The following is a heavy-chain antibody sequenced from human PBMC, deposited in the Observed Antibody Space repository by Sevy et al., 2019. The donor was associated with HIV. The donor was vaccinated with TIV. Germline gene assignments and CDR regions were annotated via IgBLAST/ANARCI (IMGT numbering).Heavy chain of an antibody. CDR2: FSYDGSNK. J-gene: IGHJ6*02. CDR3: GRDLGGYFINNERPPRYGMEV. Sequence: GGSLRLSCAASGFTFSSYAMHWVRQAPGKGLEWVAVFSYDGSNKYYADSVKGRFTISRDNSKNTLFLQMNSLRVEDPAVYFCGRDLGGYFINNERPPRYGMEVWGQRNKVHVSS. CDR1: GFTFSSYA. V-gene: IGHV3-30*04. D-gene: IGHD3-10*01.